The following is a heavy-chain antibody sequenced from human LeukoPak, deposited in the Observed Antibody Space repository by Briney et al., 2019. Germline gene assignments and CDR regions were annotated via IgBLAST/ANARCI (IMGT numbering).Heavy chain of an antibody. CDR3: TTDLGTYYHGSQRLIPFDY. CDR2: IKSKTDGETT. V-gene: IGHV3-15*01. J-gene: IGHJ4*02. Sequence: PGGSLRLSCVDSGFTFTNAWMSWVRQAPGKGLEWIGRIKSKTDGETTNYAEPVRGRFTISRDDSKSAVYLQMNSLKIEDTAVYYCTTDLGTYYHGSQRLIPFDYWGQGTLVTVSS. CDR1: GFTFTNAW. D-gene: IGHD3-10*01.